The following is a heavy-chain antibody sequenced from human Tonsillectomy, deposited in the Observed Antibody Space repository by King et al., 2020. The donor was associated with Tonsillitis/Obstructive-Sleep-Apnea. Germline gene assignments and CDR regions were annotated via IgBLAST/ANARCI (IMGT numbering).Heavy chain of an antibody. J-gene: IGHJ3*02. Sequence: VQLVESGGGLVQPGGSLRLSCAASGFTFSSYWMSWVRQAPGKGLEWVANIKQDGSEKYYGDSVKGRFTISRDNAKNSRFLQMNSLRAEDTAVYYCARDPHAFDMWGQGTMVTVSS. V-gene: IGHV3-7*04. CDR1: GFTFSSYW. CDR3: ARDPHAFDM. CDR2: IKQDGSEK.